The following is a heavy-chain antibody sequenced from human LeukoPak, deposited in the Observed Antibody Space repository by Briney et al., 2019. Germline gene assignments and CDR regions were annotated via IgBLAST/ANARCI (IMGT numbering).Heavy chain of an antibody. J-gene: IGHJ2*01. CDR2: INSDGSST. Sequence: GGSLRLSCAASGFTFSNYWMHWVRQAPGKGLVWVSRINSDGSSTTYADSVQGRFTISRDNAKNSVYLQMNSLRAEDTAVYYCAGEAASDFDLWGRGTLVTVSS. CDR1: GFTFSNYW. V-gene: IGHV3-74*01. CDR3: AGEAASDFDL. D-gene: IGHD2-15*01.